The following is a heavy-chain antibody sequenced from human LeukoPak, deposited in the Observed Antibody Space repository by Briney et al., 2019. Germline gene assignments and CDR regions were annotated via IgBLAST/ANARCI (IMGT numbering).Heavy chain of an antibody. V-gene: IGHV3-23*01. CDR3: VRETPTADDAFDI. Sequence: GGTLRLSCAASGFTFSSYGMSWVRQAPGKGLEWVSTISSSGGSTYYADSVKGRFTISRDNSKNTLYLQMNSLRAEDTAVYYCVRETPTADDAFDIWGQGTMVTVSS. D-gene: IGHD2-21*02. CDR1: GFTFSSYG. J-gene: IGHJ3*02. CDR2: ISSSGGST.